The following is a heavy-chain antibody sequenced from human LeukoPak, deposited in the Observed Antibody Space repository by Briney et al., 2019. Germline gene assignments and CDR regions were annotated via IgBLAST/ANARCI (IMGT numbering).Heavy chain of an antibody. D-gene: IGHD1-26*01. J-gene: IGHJ4*02. V-gene: IGHV3-30-3*01. Sequence: GRSLRLSCAASGFTFSSYAMHWVRQAPGKGLEWVAVISYDGSNKYYADSVKGRFTISRDNSKNTRYLQMNSLRAEDTAVYYCARGKRYSGSYFDYWGQGTLVTVSS. CDR1: GFTFSSYA. CDR2: ISYDGSNK. CDR3: ARGKRYSGSYFDY.